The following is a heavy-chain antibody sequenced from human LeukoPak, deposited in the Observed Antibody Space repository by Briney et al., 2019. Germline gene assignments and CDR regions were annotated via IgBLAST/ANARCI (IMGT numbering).Heavy chain of an antibody. V-gene: IGHV4-38-2*02. CDR2: IYHSGST. CDR1: GGSISSYY. J-gene: IGHJ3*02. Sequence: PSETLSLTCTVSGGSISSYYWGWIRQPPGKGLEWIGSIYHSGSTYYNPSLKSRVTISVDTSKNQFSLKLSSVTAADTAVYYCARDLRRLLEWPVFPHAFDIWGQGTMVTVSS. CDR3: ARDLRRLLEWPVFPHAFDI. D-gene: IGHD3-3*01.